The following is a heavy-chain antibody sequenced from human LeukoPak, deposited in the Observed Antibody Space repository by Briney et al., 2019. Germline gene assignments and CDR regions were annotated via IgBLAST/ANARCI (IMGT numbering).Heavy chain of an antibody. CDR2: IYPGDSDT. Sequence: GESLKISCKGSGYSFTSYWIGWVRQMPGKGLEWMGIIYPGDSDTRYSPSFQGQVTISADKSISTAYLQWSSLKASDTAMYYCEVQYCGGDCYPLYFDYWGQGTLVTVSS. CDR1: GYSFTSYW. D-gene: IGHD2-21*02. CDR3: EVQYCGGDCYPLYFDY. V-gene: IGHV5-51*01. J-gene: IGHJ4*02.